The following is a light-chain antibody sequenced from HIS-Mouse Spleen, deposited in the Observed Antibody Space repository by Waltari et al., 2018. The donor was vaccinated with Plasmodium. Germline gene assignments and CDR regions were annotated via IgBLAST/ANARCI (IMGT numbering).Light chain of an antibody. CDR1: RLPTKY. J-gene: IGLJ3*02. V-gene: IGLV3-10*01. Sequence: SYALTPPPSVSVSPGQTARITCTGDRLPTKYDYWYTQKPGQAPVLVIYEDSKRPSGIPERVSGSSSGTMATLTISGAQVEDEADYYCYSTDSSGNHRVFGGGTKLTVL. CDR3: YSTDSSGNHRV. CDR2: EDS.